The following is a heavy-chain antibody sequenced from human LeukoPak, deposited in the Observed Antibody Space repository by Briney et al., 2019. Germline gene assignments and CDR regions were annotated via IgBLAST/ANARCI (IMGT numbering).Heavy chain of an antibody. CDR2: INPSGGST. J-gene: IGHJ4*02. CDR3: ARDHGWGVTTSYFDY. D-gene: IGHD4-17*01. CDR1: GYTFTSYY. V-gene: IGHV1-46*01. Sequence: ASMKVSCKASGYTFTSYYMHWVRQAPGQGLEWMGIINPSGGSTSYAQKFQGRVTMTRDTSTSTVYMELSSLRSEDTAVYYCARDHGWGVTTSYFDYWGQGTLVTVSS.